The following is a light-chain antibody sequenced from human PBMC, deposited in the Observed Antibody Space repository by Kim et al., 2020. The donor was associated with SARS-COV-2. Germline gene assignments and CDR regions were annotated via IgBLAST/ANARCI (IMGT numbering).Light chain of an antibody. CDR3: TSFAGSGV. CDR1: SSDIGRYNY. J-gene: IGLJ2*01. V-gene: IGLV2-8*01. Sequence: RGQSVTISCTGTSSDIGRYNYVSWYQQHPGKAPKLIIYEVTKRPSGVPDRFSGSKSGNTASLTVSGLQAEDEADYYCTSFAGSGVFGGGTQLTVL. CDR2: EVT.